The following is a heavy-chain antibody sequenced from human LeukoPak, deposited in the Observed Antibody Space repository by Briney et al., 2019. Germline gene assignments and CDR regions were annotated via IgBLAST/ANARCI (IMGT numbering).Heavy chain of an antibody. J-gene: IGHJ5*02. CDR2: INHSGST. D-gene: IGHD3-22*01. Sequence: SETLSLTCAVYGGSFSGYYWSWIRQHPGKGLEWIGEINHSGSTNYNPSLKSRVTISVDTSKNQFSLKLSSVTAADTAVYYCARGITMIVVVTYNWFDPWGQGTLVTVSS. CDR3: ARGITMIVVVTYNWFDP. CDR1: GGSFSGYY. V-gene: IGHV4-34*01.